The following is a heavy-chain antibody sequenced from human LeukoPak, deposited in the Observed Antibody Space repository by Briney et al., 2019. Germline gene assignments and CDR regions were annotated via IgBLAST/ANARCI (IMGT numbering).Heavy chain of an antibody. CDR2: INSDGSTT. V-gene: IGHV3-74*01. D-gene: IGHD3-10*01. Sequence: GGSLRLSCAASGFTFITYWMPWARQAPGKGLLLVSIINSDGSTTTYADSVKGRFTISRDNAKKMVYLQMNSLRAEDTAVYYCARAFGSGSQVINYFDFWGQGTLVTVSS. CDR3: ARAFGSGSQVINYFDF. J-gene: IGHJ4*02. CDR1: GFTFITYW.